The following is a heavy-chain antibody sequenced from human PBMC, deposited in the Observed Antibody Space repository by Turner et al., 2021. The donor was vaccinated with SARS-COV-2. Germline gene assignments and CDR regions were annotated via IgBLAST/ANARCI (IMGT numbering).Heavy chain of an antibody. CDR2: ITSSDT. D-gene: IGHD3-22*01. CDR3: VRDKDSSDYYY. Sequence: EVQLVDSGGGLVKPGGSLRLSFAASGFTFSRYSMNWVRQAPGKGLEWVSSITSSDTYYADSVKGRFTISRDNAKNSLYLQMNSLRAEDTAVYYCVRDKDSSDYYYWGQGTLVTVSS. J-gene: IGHJ4*02. V-gene: IGHV3-21*01. CDR1: GFTFSRYS.